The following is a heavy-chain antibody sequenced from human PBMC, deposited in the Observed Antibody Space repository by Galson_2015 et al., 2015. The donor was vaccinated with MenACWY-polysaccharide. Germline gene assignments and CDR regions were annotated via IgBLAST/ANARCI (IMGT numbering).Heavy chain of an antibody. J-gene: IGHJ4*02. V-gene: IGHV3-49*03. Sequence: SLRLSCAASGFTFGDYAMAWFRQAPGKGLEWVGFIRYKASGETTGYAASVRGRFTISRDDSKSTAYLQMNSLQTEDTAIYYCTRDRPIDYWGQGTLVTVSS. CDR2: IRYKASGETT. CDR1: GFTFGDYA. CDR3: TRDRPIDY.